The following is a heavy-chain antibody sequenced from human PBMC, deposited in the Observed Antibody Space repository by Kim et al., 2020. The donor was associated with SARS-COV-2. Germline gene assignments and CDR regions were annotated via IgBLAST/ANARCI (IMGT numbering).Heavy chain of an antibody. CDR2: INPNSGGT. J-gene: IGHJ4*02. Sequence: ASVKVSCKASGYTFTGYYMHWVRQAPGQGLEWMGRINPNSGGTNYAQKFQGRVTMTRDTSISTAYMELSRLRSDDTAVYYCAREATVTRGNDSWGQGTLVTVSS. CDR1: GYTFTGYY. CDR3: AREATVTRGNDS. V-gene: IGHV1-2*06. D-gene: IGHD4-17*01.